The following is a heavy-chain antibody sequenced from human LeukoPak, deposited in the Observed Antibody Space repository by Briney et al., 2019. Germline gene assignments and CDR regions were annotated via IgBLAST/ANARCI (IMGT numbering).Heavy chain of an antibody. Sequence: SETLSLTCTVSGGSISSGSYYWGWIRRPPGKGLEWIGSIYYSGSTYYNPSLKSRVTISVDTSKNQFSLKLSSVTAADTAVYYCARDRIIAVAGHFDYWGQGTLVTVSS. CDR3: ARDRIIAVAGHFDY. CDR1: GGSISSGSYY. CDR2: IYYSGST. D-gene: IGHD6-19*01. V-gene: IGHV4-39*07. J-gene: IGHJ4*02.